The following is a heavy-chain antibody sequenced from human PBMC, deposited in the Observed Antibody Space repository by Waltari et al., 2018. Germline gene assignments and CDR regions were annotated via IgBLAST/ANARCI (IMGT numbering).Heavy chain of an antibody. V-gene: IGHV3-23*04. CDR1: GSTFSSYW. J-gene: IGHJ4*02. D-gene: IGHD2-21*02. Sequence: EVQLVESGGGLVQPGGSLRLSCAASGSTFSSYWMQWVSQAPGKGLEGVSVVSGSGGSTYYADSVKGRFTISRDISKNTLFLQMNSLRAEDTAVYYCAKDTDLIVMVTGGFDYWGQGTLVTVSS. CDR2: VSGSGGST. CDR3: AKDTDLIVMVTGGFDY.